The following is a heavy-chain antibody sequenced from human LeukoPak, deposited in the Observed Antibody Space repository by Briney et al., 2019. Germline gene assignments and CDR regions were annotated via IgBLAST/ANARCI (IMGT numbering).Heavy chain of an antibody. D-gene: IGHD1-26*01. Sequence: GSLRLSCAASGFTFSSYWMSWVRQAPGKGLEWVADIKQDGSEKYYVDSVKGRFTISRENAKNSLYLQMNSLRAEDTAVYYCARDPGPTGIVGATFYFDYWGQGTLVTVSS. J-gene: IGHJ4*02. V-gene: IGHV3-7*01. CDR1: GFTFSSYW. CDR3: ARDPGPTGIVGATFYFDY. CDR2: IKQDGSEK.